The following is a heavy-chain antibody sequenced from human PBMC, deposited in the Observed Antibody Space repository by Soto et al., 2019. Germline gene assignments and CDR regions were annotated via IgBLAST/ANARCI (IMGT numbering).Heavy chain of an antibody. CDR3: TRPQSDMIVVRNWFDS. CDR1: GSTFSGSA. J-gene: IGHJ5*01. CDR2: IRSKANSYAT. V-gene: IGHV3-73*01. Sequence: QAXGALRVYCSASGSTFSGSAMHWVRQASGKGLEWVGRIRSKANSYATAYAASVKGRITISRDDSKNTAYLPMNSLKTEDTAVSYCTRPQSDMIVVRNWFDSWGQGTLVTVSS. D-gene: IGHD3-22*01.